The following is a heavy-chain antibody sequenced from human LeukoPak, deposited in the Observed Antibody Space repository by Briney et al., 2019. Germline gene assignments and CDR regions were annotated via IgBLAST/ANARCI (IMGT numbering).Heavy chain of an antibody. CDR1: GGSISSYY. D-gene: IGHD3-22*01. Sequence: TSETLSLTCTVSGGSISSYYWSWIRQPPGKGLEWIGYIYYSGSTNYNPSLKSRVTISVDTSKNQFSLKLSSVTAADTAVYYCAREEHYYDSSGYYYYFDYWGQGTLVTVSS. CDR2: IYYSGST. CDR3: AREEHYYDSSGYYYYFDY. J-gene: IGHJ4*02. V-gene: IGHV4-59*01.